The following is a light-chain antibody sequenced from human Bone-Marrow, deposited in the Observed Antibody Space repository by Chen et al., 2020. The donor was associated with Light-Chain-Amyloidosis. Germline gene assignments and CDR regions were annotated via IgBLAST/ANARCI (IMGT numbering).Light chain of an antibody. CDR1: RSNIGSNF. CDR2: RND. V-gene: IGLV1-47*01. Sequence: QSVLTPPPSAPGTPGQGVSISCSGGRSNIGSNFVYWFQHVPGTAPKLLVYRNDRRPSGGPDRFSGSKSGTAASLAISGLRSEDEGSYYCAAWDDTLRGVIFGGGTKLTVL. J-gene: IGLJ2*01. CDR3: AAWDDTLRGVI.